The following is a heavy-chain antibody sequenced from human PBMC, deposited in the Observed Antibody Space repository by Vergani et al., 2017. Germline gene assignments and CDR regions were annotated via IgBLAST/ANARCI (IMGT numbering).Heavy chain of an antibody. Sequence: QVQLVESGGGVVQPGRSLRLSCAASGFTFCSYAMHWVRQAPGKGLEWVAVISYDGSNKYYADSVKGRFTISRDNSKNTLYLQMNSLRAEDTAVYYCAREVYDFNYMDVWGKGTTVTVSS. CDR1: GFTFCSYA. V-gene: IGHV3-30-3*01. CDR2: ISYDGSNK. D-gene: IGHD2-8*01. J-gene: IGHJ6*03. CDR3: AREVYDFNYMDV.